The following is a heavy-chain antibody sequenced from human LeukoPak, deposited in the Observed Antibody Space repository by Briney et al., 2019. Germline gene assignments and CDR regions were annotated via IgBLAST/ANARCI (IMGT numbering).Heavy chain of an antibody. CDR1: GGSISSYY. CDR3: ARAQLDDILTGYLN. Sequence: SETLSLTCTVSGGSISSYYWGWIRQPAGKGVEWIGHIYTSGSTNCNPSLKSRVTMSVDTSKNQFSLKLSSVTAADTAVYYCARAQLDDILTGYLNWGQGTLVTVSS. CDR2: IYTSGST. D-gene: IGHD3-9*01. J-gene: IGHJ4*02. V-gene: IGHV4-4*07.